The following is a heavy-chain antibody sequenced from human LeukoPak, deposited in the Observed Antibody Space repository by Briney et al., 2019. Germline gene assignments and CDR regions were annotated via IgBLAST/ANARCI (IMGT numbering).Heavy chain of an antibody. CDR3: AREAADSSGYSMWWYFDL. Sequence: SVKVSCKASGGTFSSNAISWVRLAPGQGPEWMGGIIPMLGSTIYVEKFQDRVTITADKSSSACYMELSSLRSEDTAVYYCAREAADSSGYSMWWYFDLWGRGTLVTVSS. CDR1: GGTFSSNA. J-gene: IGHJ2*01. D-gene: IGHD3-22*01. CDR2: IIPMLGST. V-gene: IGHV1-69*06.